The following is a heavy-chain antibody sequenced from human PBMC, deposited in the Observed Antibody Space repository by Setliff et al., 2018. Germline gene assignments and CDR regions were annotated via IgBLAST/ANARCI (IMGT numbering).Heavy chain of an antibody. D-gene: IGHD2-15*01. CDR1: GDSFSGYF. V-gene: IGHV4-34*01. CDR3: AARVPDLGKWWGGGGEMTNPLDI. J-gene: IGHJ3*02. CDR2: IDQSGST. Sequence: SETLSLTCAVYGDSFSGYFWTWIRQPPGKGLEWIEDIDQSGSTNYNPSLKSRLTISVDTSKNQFSLSLSSVTAADTAVYYCAARVPDLGKWWGGGGEMTNPLDIWGQGTMVTVSS.